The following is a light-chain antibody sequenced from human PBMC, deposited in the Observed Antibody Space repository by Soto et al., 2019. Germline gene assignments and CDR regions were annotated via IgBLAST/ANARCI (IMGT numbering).Light chain of an antibody. J-gene: IGKJ5*01. Sequence: IALTQSPGTLSLSPGERATLSCRASQTLSNSFIAWYQHKPGQAPRLLVYDTSTRATGIPDRYSGSGSGTDFTLTISRLEPEDFAVFFCQQYGTSGIIFGQGTRLEIK. CDR2: DTS. CDR3: QQYGTSGII. CDR1: QTLSNSF. V-gene: IGKV3-20*01.